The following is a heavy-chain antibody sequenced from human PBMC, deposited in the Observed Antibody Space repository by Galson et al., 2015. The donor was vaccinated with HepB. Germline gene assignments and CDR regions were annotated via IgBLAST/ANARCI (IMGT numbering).Heavy chain of an antibody. J-gene: IGHJ4*02. CDR2: IYPSDSDI. CDR1: GYNFSSFW. Sequence: QSGEEVKKPGESLKISCKGSGYNFSSFWIGWGRQMYGKGLEWMGVIYPSDSDIRYSPSFRGQVTISADNSISTAYLQWNSLKASDTAMYFCVSPRRDGYNYDAFDYWGQGTLVTVSS. D-gene: IGHD5-24*01. V-gene: IGHV5-51*01. CDR3: VSPRRDGYNYDAFDY.